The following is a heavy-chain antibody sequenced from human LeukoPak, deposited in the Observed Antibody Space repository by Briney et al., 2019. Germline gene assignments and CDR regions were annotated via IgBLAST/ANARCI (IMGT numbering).Heavy chain of an antibody. Sequence: SVKVSCKASGFTFATSAVQWVRQARGQRHEWMGWIVVASGHTNYAQRLHERVTITRDMSTSTAYMELSSLRSEDTAVYYCAATSTVTTGSTYYGMDVWGQGTTVTVSS. CDR2: IVVASGHT. CDR1: GFTFATSA. D-gene: IGHD4-17*01. V-gene: IGHV1-58*01. J-gene: IGHJ6*02. CDR3: AATSTVTTGSTYYGMDV.